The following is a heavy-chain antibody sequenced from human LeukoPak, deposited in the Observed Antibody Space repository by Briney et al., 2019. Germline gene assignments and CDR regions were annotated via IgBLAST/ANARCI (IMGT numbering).Heavy chain of an antibody. CDR2: IYYSGGT. D-gene: IGHD3-16*02. CDR3: ARGWRYDYVWGSYRFGFDY. CDR1: GGSISSSSYY. V-gene: IGHV4-39*07. J-gene: IGHJ4*02. Sequence: SETLSLTCTVSGGSISSSSYYWGWIRQPPGTGLEWIGSIYYSGGTYYNPSLKSRVTISVDTSKNQFSLKLSSVTAADTAVYYCARGWRYDYVWGSYRFGFDYWGQGTLVTVSS.